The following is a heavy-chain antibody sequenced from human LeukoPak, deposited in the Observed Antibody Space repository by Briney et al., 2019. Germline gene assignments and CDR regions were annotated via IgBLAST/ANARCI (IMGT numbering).Heavy chain of an antibody. D-gene: IGHD2-21*01. CDR2: IYSGGST. J-gene: IGHJ4*02. V-gene: IGHV3-53*01. CDR3: ARWLGLRRGDY. Sequence: GGSLRLSCAASGFTVSSNYMSWVRQAPGKGLEWVSVIYSGGSTYYADSVKGRFTISRDNSKNTLYLQMNSLRAEDTAVYYCARWLGLRRGDYWGQGTLVTVSS. CDR1: GFTVSSNY.